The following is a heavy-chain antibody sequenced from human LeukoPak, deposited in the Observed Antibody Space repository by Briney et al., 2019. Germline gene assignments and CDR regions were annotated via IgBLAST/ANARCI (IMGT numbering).Heavy chain of an antibody. D-gene: IGHD5-18*01. CDR1: GGSISSYY. CDR3: ARAGYSYGTGYYFDY. J-gene: IGHJ4*02. V-gene: IGHV4-59*01. Sequence: PSETLSLTCIVSGGSISSYYWSWIRQPPGKGLEWIGDIYYSGRTNYNPSVKSRVTISLDTSKNQFSLKLSSVTAADAAVYYCARAGYSYGTGYYFDYWGQGALVTVSS. CDR2: IYYSGRT.